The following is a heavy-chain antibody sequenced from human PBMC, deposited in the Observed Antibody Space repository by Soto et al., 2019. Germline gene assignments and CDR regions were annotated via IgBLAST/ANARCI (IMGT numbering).Heavy chain of an antibody. D-gene: IGHD4-17*01. CDR2: IYYSGST. J-gene: IGHJ4*02. CDR1: GGSISSGGYY. Sequence: PSETLSLTCTVSGGSISSGGYYWSWIRQHPGKGLEWIGYIYYSGSTYYNPSLKSRVTISVDTSKNQFSLKLSSVTAADTAVYYCAIDQGYGDSFDYSGQGTLVTVSS. V-gene: IGHV4-31*03. CDR3: AIDQGYGDSFDY.